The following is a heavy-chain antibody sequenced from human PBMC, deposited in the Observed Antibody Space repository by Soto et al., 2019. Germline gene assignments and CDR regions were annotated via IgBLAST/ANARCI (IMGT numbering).Heavy chain of an antibody. V-gene: IGHV3-7*05. CDR1: GFTFSAYW. CDR2: IKTDGSEK. Sequence: EVQLVESGGGLVQPGGSLRLSCEASGFTFSAYWMGWVRQAPGTGLQWVATIKTDGSEKYYVDSVTGRFTIPRDNDKNSLYLQLNTLRAEDTGVYYCARPIRGSPEDVWGQGTTVTVSS. CDR3: ARPIRGSPEDV. D-gene: IGHD1-20*01. J-gene: IGHJ6*02.